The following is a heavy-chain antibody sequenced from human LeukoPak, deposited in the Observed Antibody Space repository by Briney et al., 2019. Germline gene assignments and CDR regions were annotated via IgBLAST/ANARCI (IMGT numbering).Heavy chain of an antibody. V-gene: IGHV3-21*01. Sequence: GGSLRLFCSASGFTFSSYSMNWVRQAPGKGLEWVSSISSSSSYIYYADSVKGRFTISRDNAKNSLYLQMNSLRAEDTAVYYCARVGGRGASAAGTIDYWGQGTLVTVSS. D-gene: IGHD6-13*01. CDR3: ARVGGRGASAAGTIDY. J-gene: IGHJ4*02. CDR2: ISSSSSYI. CDR1: GFTFSSYS.